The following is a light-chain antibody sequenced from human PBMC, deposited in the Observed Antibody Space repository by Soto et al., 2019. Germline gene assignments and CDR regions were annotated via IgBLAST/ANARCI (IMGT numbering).Light chain of an antibody. J-gene: IGLJ1*01. V-gene: IGLV2-23*02. CDR2: EVS. CDR1: SSDVGSYNL. Sequence: QSVLTQPASVYGSPGQSITISCTGTSSDVGSYNLVSWYQQHPGKAPKLMIYEVSKRPSGVSNRFSGSKSGNTASLTISGLQAEDEADYYCCSYAGSSTSVFGTGTKVTVL. CDR3: CSYAGSSTSV.